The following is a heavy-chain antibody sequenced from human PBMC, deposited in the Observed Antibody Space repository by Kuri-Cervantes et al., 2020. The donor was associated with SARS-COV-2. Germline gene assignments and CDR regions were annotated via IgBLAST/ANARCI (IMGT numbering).Heavy chain of an antibody. J-gene: IGHJ4*02. CDR2: IAGDGHGT. CDR1: GFTFSSYS. Sequence: GESLKISCAASGFTFSSYSMNWVRQAPGRGPEWVSGIAGDGHGTDYGDSVRGRFTMSRDNSRNILYLQMNNLRVEDTAVYYCAKDSRGFHRPIDSWGQGTLVTVSS. D-gene: IGHD3-16*01. V-gene: IGHV3-23*01. CDR3: AKDSRGFHRPIDS.